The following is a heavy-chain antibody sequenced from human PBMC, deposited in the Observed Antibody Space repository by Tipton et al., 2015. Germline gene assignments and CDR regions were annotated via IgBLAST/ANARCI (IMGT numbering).Heavy chain of an antibody. J-gene: IGHJ4*02. V-gene: IGHV4-61*01. CDR1: GGSVSSGSFY. CDR2: IHNSGNT. D-gene: IGHD3-22*01. CDR3: ARDAWAGDSRGFYYIY. Sequence: TLSLTCTVSGGSVSSGSFYWSWIRQPPGKGLECIGYIHNSGNTDYNPSLKSRVTMSVDMSKNQFSLRLNSVTAADTTVYFCARDAWAGDSRGFYYIYWGQGTLVRVSS.